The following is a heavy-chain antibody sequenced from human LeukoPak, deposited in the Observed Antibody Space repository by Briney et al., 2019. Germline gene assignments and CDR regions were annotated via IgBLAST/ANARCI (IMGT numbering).Heavy chain of an antibody. J-gene: IGHJ5*02. CDR2: INPNSVGT. D-gene: IGHD6-13*01. Sequence: ASVKGSCKASGYTFTGHYMHWVRQAPGQGLEWMGWINPNSVGTNYAQKFQGTVTMTRDTSISTAYMELRSLRPDDTAVYYCARDASRDNWFDPWGQGTLVTVSS. CDR3: ARDASRDNWFDP. V-gene: IGHV1-2*02. CDR1: GYTFTGHY.